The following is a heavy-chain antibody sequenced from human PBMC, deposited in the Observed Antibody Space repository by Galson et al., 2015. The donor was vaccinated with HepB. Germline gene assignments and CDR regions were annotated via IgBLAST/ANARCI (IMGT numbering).Heavy chain of an antibody. J-gene: IGHJ6*03. CDR3: ARDGYFWSGYYPGNYYYYMDV. Sequence: DSVKGRFTISRDNSKNKLYLQINSLRAEDTAVYYCARDGYFWSGYYPGNYYYYMDVWGKGTTVTVSS. D-gene: IGHD3-3*01. V-gene: IGHV3-30*01.